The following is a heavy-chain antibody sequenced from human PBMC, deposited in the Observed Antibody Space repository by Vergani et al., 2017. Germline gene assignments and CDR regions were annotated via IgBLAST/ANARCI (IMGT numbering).Heavy chain of an antibody. D-gene: IGHD6-19*01. V-gene: IGHV6-1*01. Sequence: QVQLQQSGPGLVKLSQTLSLTCAISGDSVSSNSAAWNWIRQSPSRGLEWLGRTYYRSKWYNDYAVSVKSRITINPDTSKNQFSLQLNSVTPEDTAVYYCARERPGQLLVVVFFLDAFDIWGQGTMVTVSS. CDR1: GDSVSSNSAA. J-gene: IGHJ3*02. CDR2: TYYRSKWYN. CDR3: ARERPGQLLVVVFFLDAFDI.